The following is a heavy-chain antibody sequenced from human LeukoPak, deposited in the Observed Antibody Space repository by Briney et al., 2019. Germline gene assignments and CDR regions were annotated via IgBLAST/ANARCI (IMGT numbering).Heavy chain of an antibody. CDR2: IKDDGRET. CDR1: GFTFNNYW. D-gene: IGHD4-17*01. V-gene: IGHV3-7*02. Sequence: GGSLRLSCAASGFTFNNYWMSWVRQAPGKGLEWVANIKDDGRETYYVGSVRGRFTISRDNAKNSLSLQMNSLRDEDTAVYYCARATVTRWFDPWGQGTLVTVSS. J-gene: IGHJ5*02. CDR3: ARATVTRWFDP.